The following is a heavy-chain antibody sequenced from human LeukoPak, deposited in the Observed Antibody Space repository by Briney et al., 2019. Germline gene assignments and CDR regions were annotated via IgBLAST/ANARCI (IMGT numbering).Heavy chain of an antibody. J-gene: IGHJ4*02. CDR2: IRYDGSNK. V-gene: IGHV3-30*02. D-gene: IGHD3-3*01. CDR3: AKGYDFWSGYPPY. CDR1: GFTFSRYG. Sequence: GGSLRLSCAASGFTFSRYGMHWVRQAPGKGLEWVAFIRYDGSNKYYADSVKGRFTISRDNSKNTLYLQMNSLRAEDTAVYYCAKGYDFWSGYPPYWGQGTLVGVSS.